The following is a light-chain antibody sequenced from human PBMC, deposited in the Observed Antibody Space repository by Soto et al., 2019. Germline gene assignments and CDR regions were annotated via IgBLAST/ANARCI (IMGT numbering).Light chain of an antibody. Sequence: EIGLTQSPVTLALSPGERGTLSRGANQSVTSNYLAWYQQKPGQPPRLLIYGASRRATGIPDRFIGSGSGTDFTLTISSLEPEDFAVYYCQQRSNWPSITFGQGTRLEIK. CDR1: QSVTSNY. CDR2: GAS. CDR3: QQRSNWPSIT. J-gene: IGKJ5*01. V-gene: IGKV3D-20*02.